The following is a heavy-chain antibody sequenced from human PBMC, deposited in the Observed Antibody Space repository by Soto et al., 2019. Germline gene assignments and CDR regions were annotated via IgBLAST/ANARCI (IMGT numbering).Heavy chain of an antibody. CDR1: GGSFSGYY. Sequence: TLSLTCAVYGGSFSGYYWSWIRQPPGKGLEWIGEINHSGSTNYNPSLKSRVTISVDTSKNQFSLKLSSVTAADTAVYYCARDRFGYSSSWYDYWGQGTLVTVSS. CDR2: INHSGST. D-gene: IGHD6-13*01. J-gene: IGHJ4*02. V-gene: IGHV4-34*01. CDR3: ARDRFGYSSSWYDY.